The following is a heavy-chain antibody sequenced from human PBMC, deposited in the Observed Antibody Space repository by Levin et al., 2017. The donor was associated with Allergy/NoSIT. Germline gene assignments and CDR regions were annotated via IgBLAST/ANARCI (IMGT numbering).Heavy chain of an antibody. J-gene: IGHJ4*02. CDR2: IYPADSDA. V-gene: IGHV5-51*01. Sequence: GESLKISCKGSGFSFTSYWIGWVRQMPGKGLELMGIIYPADSDARYSPSFQGQVTISVDKSISTAYLQWSSLKASDTAMYYCARRGNWNLSPFDYWGQGTLVTVSS. CDR3: ARRGNWNLSPFDY. D-gene: IGHD1-7*01. CDR1: GFSFTSYW.